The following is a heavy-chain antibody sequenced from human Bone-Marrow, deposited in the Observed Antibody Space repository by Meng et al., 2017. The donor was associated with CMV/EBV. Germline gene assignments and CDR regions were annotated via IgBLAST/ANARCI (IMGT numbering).Heavy chain of an antibody. CDR3: AKGEDQLQLHIDY. V-gene: IGHV3-23*03. CDR2: IDSGGSST. D-gene: IGHD2-2*01. Sequence: GGSLRLSCAASGFTFSSYAMSWVRQAPGKGLEWVSVIDSGGSSTYYADSVKGRCTISRDNSKNTLYLQMNSLRAEYTAVYYCAKGEDQLQLHIDYWGQGTLVTVSS. J-gene: IGHJ4*02. CDR1: GFTFSSYA.